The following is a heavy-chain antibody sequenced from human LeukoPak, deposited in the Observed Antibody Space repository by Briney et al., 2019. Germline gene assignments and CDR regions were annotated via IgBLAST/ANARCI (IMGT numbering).Heavy chain of an antibody. V-gene: IGHV4-34*01. CDR1: GGSFSGYY. CDR3: ARAAYGALDY. D-gene: IGHD4-17*01. Sequence: PSETLSLTCAVYGGSFSGYYWSWTRQPPGKGLEWIGEINHSGSTNYNPSLKSRVTISVDPSKNQFSLKLSSVPAADTAVYYCARAAYGALDYWGQGTLVTVSS. J-gene: IGHJ4*02. CDR2: INHSGST.